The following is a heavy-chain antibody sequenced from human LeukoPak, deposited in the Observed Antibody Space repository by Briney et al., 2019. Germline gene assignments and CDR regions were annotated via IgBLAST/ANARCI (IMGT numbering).Heavy chain of an antibody. J-gene: IGHJ6*03. V-gene: IGHV1-18*01. CDR2: ISAYNGNK. CDR1: GYTFTSYG. CDR3: ARLIVGATKVYYYYYYMDV. D-gene: IGHD1-26*01. Sequence: ASVKVSCKASGYTFTSYGISWVRQAPGQGLEWMGWISAYNGNKNYAQKLQGRVTMTTDTSTSTAYMELRSLRSDDTAVYYCARLIVGATKVYYYYYYMDVWGKGTTVTVSS.